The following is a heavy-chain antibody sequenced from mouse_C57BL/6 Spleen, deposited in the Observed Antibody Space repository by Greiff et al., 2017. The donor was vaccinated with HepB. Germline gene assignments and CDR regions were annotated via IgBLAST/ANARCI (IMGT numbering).Heavy chain of an antibody. CDR3: ARLELGRFAY. J-gene: IGHJ3*01. CDR1: GFTFSDYY. Sequence: EVKLVESGGGLVQPGGSLKLSCAASGFTFSDYYMYWVRQTPEKRLEWVAYISNGGGSTYYPDTVKGRVTISRDNAKNTLYLQMSRLKSEDTAMYYCARLELGRFAYWGQGTLVTVSA. D-gene: IGHD4-1*01. CDR2: ISNGGGST. V-gene: IGHV5-12*01.